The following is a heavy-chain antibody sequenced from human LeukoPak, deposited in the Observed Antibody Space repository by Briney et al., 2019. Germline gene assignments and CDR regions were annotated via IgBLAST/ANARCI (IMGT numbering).Heavy chain of an antibody. Sequence: GGSLRLSCAASGFTVSNDRMSWVRQPPGKGLEWVSTVYGGGNTAYTDSVKGRFTISRDTSKNTLLLQMNSLRAEDTAVYFCVRERFGAIVENWGQGALVIVSS. CDR1: GFTVSNDR. CDR3: VRERFGAIVEN. J-gene: IGHJ4*02. V-gene: IGHV3-53*01. CDR2: VYGGGNT. D-gene: IGHD3-10*01.